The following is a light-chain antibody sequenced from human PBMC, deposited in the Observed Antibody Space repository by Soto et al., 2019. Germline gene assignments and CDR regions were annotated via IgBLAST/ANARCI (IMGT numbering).Light chain of an antibody. CDR3: QQYNSYSEA. J-gene: IGKJ1*01. V-gene: IGKV3-15*01. Sequence: EIGMTQSPATLSVSPGERATLSRRASQSVSSNLAWYQQKPGQAPRLLIYGASTRATGIPARFSGSGSGTEFTLTISSLQSEDFAVYYCQQYNSYSEAFGQGTKVAIK. CDR2: GAS. CDR1: QSVSSN.